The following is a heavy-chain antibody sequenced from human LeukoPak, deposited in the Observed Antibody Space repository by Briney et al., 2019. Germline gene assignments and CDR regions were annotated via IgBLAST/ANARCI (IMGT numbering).Heavy chain of an antibody. Sequence: ASVKVSCKASGYTFTGYYMHWVRQAPGQGLEWMGWINPNSGGTNYAQKFQGRVTMTRDTSISTAYMELSRLRSDDTAVYHCAKEPREYCSSSSCPNWLDPWGQGTLVTVSS. J-gene: IGHJ5*02. V-gene: IGHV1-2*02. CDR1: GYTFTGYY. CDR3: AKEPREYCSSSSCPNWLDP. CDR2: INPNSGGT. D-gene: IGHD2-2*01.